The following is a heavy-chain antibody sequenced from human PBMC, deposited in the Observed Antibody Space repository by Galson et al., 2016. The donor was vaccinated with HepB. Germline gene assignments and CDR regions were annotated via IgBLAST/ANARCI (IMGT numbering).Heavy chain of an antibody. V-gene: IGHV3-48*02. J-gene: IGHJ3*02. D-gene: IGHD2-21*02. Sequence: SLRLSCAASGFTFSSYGMNWVRQAPGKGLDWVSYISDSSSTIYYADSVTGRFTISRDNAKNSLYLQMNSLRDEDTAVNYCAWSGAFCGGDCYPPGVFDIWGRGTMVTVSS. CDR3: AWSGAFCGGDCYPPGVFDI. CDR2: ISDSSSTI. CDR1: GFTFSSYG.